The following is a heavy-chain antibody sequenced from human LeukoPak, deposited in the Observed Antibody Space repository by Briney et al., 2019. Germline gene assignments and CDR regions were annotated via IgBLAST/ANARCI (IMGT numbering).Heavy chain of an antibody. D-gene: IGHD3-3*01. CDR2: INSNSGGT. CDR1: GYTFTGYY. J-gene: IGHJ6*03. CDR3: ARDHSNDFWSGSGPLYYMDV. V-gene: IGHV1-2*02. Sequence: ASVKVSCKASGYTFTGYYMHWVRQAPGQGLEWMGWINSNSGGTNYAQKFQGRVTMTRDTSISTAYMELSRLRSDDTAVYYCARDHSNDFWSGSGPLYYMDVWGKGTTVTVSS.